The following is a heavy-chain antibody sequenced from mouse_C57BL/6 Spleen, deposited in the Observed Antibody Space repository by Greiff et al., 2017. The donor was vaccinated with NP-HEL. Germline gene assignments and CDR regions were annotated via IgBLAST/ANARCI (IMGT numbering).Heavy chain of an antibody. V-gene: IGHV5-4*01. J-gene: IGHJ4*01. CDR1: GFTFSSYA. D-gene: IGHD2-1*01. CDR3: ARDSAPMGNGIYYYAMDY. Sequence: EVKLVESGGGLVKPGGSLKLSCAASGFTFSSYAMSWVRQTPEKRLEWVATISDGGSYTYYPDTVKGRFTISRDNAKNNLYLQMSHLKSEDTAMYYCARDSAPMGNGIYYYAMDYWGQGTSVTVSS. CDR2: ISDGGSYT.